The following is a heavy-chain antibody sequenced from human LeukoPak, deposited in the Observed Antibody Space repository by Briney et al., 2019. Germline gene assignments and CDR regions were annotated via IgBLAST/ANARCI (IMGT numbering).Heavy chain of an antibody. CDR1: GYTFTIYG. CDR3: ARGYDPLDY. Sequence: ASVKVSCKTSGYTFTIYGINWVRQAPGQRLECMGWINAGNGNTKYSQKFQGRVTITRDTSASTAYMELSSLRSEDTAVYYCARGYDPLDYWGQGTLVTVSS. CDR2: INAGNGNT. V-gene: IGHV1-3*01. J-gene: IGHJ4*02. D-gene: IGHD1-1*01.